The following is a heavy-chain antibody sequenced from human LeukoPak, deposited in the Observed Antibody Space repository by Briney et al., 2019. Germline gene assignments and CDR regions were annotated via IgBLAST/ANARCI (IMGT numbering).Heavy chain of an antibody. CDR1: GFTFSSYA. J-gene: IGHJ4*02. V-gene: IGHV3-23*01. CDR2: ISGSGGST. D-gene: IGHD2-15*01. Sequence: GGSLRLSCAASGFTFSSYAMSWVRQAPGKGLEWVSAISGSGGSTYYADYVKGRFTISRDNSKDTLDLQMNSLRAEDTAVYYCAKSSLVTPYDYWGQGTLVSVSS. CDR3: AKSSLVTPYDY.